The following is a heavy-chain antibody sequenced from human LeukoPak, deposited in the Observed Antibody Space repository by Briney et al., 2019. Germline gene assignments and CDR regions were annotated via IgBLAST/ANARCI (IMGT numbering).Heavy chain of an antibody. D-gene: IGHD5-12*01. V-gene: IGHV4-59*01. J-gene: IGHJ4*02. CDR1: GGSISSYY. CDR2: IYYSGST. CDR3: ARDGGVSGYDPLDY. Sequence: SETLSLTCTVSGGSISSYYWSWIRQPPGKGLEWIGYIYYSGSTNYNPSLKSRVTISVDTSKNQFSLKLSSVTAADTAVYYCARDGGVSGYDPLDYWGQGTLVTVSS.